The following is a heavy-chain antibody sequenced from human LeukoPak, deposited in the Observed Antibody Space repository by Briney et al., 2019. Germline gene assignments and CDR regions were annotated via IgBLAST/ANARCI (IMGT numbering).Heavy chain of an antibody. V-gene: IGHV3-48*04. CDR2: ISSSSSTI. Sequence: GGSLRLSCAASGFTFSSYSMNWVRQAPGKGLEWVSYISSSSSTIYYADSVKGRFTISRDNAKNSLYLQMNSLRAEDTAVYYCARGAYDFWSGYLYYFDYWGQGTLVTVSS. CDR3: ARGAYDFWSGYLYYFDY. CDR1: GFTFSSYS. J-gene: IGHJ4*02. D-gene: IGHD3-3*01.